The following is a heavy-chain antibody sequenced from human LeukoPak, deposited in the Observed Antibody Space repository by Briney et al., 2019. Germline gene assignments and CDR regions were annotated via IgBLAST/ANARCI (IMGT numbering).Heavy chain of an antibody. D-gene: IGHD2-2*01. J-gene: IGHJ5*02. CDR3: ARFQDIVVVPAAMRFNWFDP. CDR2: IYYAGGA. Sequence: PSQTLSLTCTVSGGSISSGDYYWSWIRQPPGKGLEWIGNIYYAGGAYYNPFLKSRVTISVDTSKNQFSLKLSSVTAADTAVYYCARFQDIVVVPAAMRFNWFDPWGQGTLVTVSS. CDR1: GGSISSGDYY. V-gene: IGHV4-30-4*08.